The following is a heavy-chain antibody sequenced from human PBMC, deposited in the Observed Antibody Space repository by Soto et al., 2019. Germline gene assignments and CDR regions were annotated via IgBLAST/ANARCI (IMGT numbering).Heavy chain of an antibody. Sequence: SETLSLTCAVSGGSISSGGYYWSWIRQHPGKGLEWIGYIYYSGSTYYNPSLKSRVTISVDTSKNQFSLKLSSVTAADTAVYYCARGSPQLIYGMDVWGQGTTVTVSS. V-gene: IGHV4-31*02. J-gene: IGHJ6*02. CDR1: GGSISSGGYY. CDR2: IYYSGST. D-gene: IGHD3-10*01. CDR3: ARGSPQLIYGMDV.